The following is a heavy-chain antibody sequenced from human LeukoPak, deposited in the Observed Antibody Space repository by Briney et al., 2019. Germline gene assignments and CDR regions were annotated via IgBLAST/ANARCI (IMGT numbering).Heavy chain of an antibody. CDR2: ISAYNGNN. D-gene: IGHD3-22*01. J-gene: IGHJ4*02. CDR3: ARAREYYKRSGYDFVI. CDR1: GYTGTSYG. Sequence: ASVKDSFMPSGYTGTSYGFFGIRHAPGQGLEWMGWISAYNGNNNYAQKLQGRVTMTTDTSTSTAYMELRSLRSDDTAVYYCARAREYYKRSGYDFVIWGEGALFSVSS. V-gene: IGHV1-18*01.